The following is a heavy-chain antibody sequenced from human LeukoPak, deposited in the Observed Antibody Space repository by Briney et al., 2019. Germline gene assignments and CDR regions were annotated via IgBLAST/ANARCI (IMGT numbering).Heavy chain of an antibody. Sequence: ASVKVSCKASGYTFTGYYMHWVRQAPGQGLEWMGWINPNSGGTNYAQKFQGRVTMTRDTSISTAYMELSRLRSDDTAVYYCARTSIAVAGTFPYWGQGTLVTVSS. D-gene: IGHD6-19*01. V-gene: IGHV1-2*02. CDR3: ARTSIAVAGTFPY. CDR2: INPNSGGT. J-gene: IGHJ4*02. CDR1: GYTFTGYY.